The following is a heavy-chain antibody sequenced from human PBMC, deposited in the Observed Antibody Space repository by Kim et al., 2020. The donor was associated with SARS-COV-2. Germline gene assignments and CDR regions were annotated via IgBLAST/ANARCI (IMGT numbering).Heavy chain of an antibody. V-gene: IGHV3-30*04. J-gene: IGHJ5*02. CDR3: ARDRQITMVRGAHPVGFD. CDR2: ISYDGSNK. D-gene: IGHD3-10*01. CDR1: GFTFSSYA. Sequence: LSLTCAASGFTFSSYAMHWVRQAPGKGLEWVAVISYDGSNKYYADSVKGRFTISRDNSKNTLYLQMNSLRAEDTAVYYCARDRQITMVRGAHPVGFD.